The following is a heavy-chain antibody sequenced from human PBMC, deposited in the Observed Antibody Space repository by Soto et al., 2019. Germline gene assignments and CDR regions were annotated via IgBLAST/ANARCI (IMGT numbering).Heavy chain of an antibody. Sequence: QVQLQESGPGLVKPSETMSLTSTVSGVSISNSYCSWVRQPPGKKLAWFVHIRNSGTTAYTPALSGRVTLSVDTSKNQVPLRLSSVPSADSAVYYCTRGGGAYTTGGYNAYWGQGTLVTVSS. J-gene: IGHJ4*02. CDR3: TRGGGAYTTGGYNAY. CDR1: GVSISNSY. V-gene: IGHV4-4*09. D-gene: IGHD6-25*01. CDR2: IRNSGTT.